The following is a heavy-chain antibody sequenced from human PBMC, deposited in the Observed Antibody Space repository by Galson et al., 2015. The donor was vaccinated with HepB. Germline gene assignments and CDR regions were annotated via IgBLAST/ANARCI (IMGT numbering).Heavy chain of an antibody. Sequence: VKVSCKASGYTFNKYGISWVRQAPGQGLEWMGWISTKRGNTKHAQNFQGRVTMTTETSTSTAYMELRSLRSADTAVYYCARDVDWALDYWGQGTLVTVSS. CDR1: GYTFNKYG. CDR2: ISTKRGNT. CDR3: ARDVDWALDY. V-gene: IGHV1-18*01. D-gene: IGHD3-9*01. J-gene: IGHJ4*02.